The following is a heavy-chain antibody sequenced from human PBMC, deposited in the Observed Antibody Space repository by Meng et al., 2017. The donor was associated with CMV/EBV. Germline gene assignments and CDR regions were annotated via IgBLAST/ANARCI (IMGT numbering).Heavy chain of an antibody. CDR2: ISGSGGST. D-gene: IGHD1-26*01. CDR1: GFTFSSYA. J-gene: IGHJ6*02. CDR3: AKVMGIVGATTTYYYYGMDV. V-gene: IGHV3-23*01. Sequence: GGSLRLSCAASGFTFSSYAMSWVRQAPGKGLERVSAISGSGGSTYYADSVKGRFTISRDNSKNTLYLQMNSLRAEDTAVYYCAKVMGIVGATTTYYYYGMDVWGQGTTVTVSS.